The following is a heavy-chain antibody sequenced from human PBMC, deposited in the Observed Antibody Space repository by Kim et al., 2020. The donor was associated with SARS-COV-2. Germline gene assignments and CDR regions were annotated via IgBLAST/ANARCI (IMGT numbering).Heavy chain of an antibody. CDR3: ARRNRYSGYDFDY. D-gene: IGHD5-12*01. J-gene: IGHJ4*02. V-gene: IGHV3-33*01. Sequence: YAASVKCRFTISRDNSKNTLYLQMNSLGAEDTAVYYCARRNRYSGYDFDYWGQGTLVTVSS.